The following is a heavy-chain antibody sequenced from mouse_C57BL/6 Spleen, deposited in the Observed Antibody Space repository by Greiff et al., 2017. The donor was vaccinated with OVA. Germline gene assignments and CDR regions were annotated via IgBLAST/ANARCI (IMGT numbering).Heavy chain of an antibody. CDR2: IHPNSGST. CDR3: ARERITTVGPPFDY. D-gene: IGHD1-1*01. J-gene: IGHJ2*01. V-gene: IGHV1-64*01. CDR1: GYTFTSYW. Sequence: QVQLQQSGAELVKPGASVKLSCKASGYTFTSYWMHWVKQRPGQGLEWIGMIHPNSGSTNYNEKFKSKATLTVDKSSSTAYMQLSSLTSEDSAVYYCARERITTVGPPFDYWGQGTTLTVSS.